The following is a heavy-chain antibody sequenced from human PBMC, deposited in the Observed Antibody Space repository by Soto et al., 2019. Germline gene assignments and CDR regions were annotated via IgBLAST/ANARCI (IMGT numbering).Heavy chain of an antibody. V-gene: IGHV1-24*01. CDR1: GYTVTELS. J-gene: IGHJ4*02. CDR2: FDPEDGET. Sequence: GASVKVSCKVSGYTVTELSMHWVRQAPGKGLEWMGGFDPEDGETIYAQKFQGRVTMTEDTSTDTAYMELSSLRSEDTAVYYCATSYSSGWYYFDYWGQGTLVTVSS. D-gene: IGHD6-19*01. CDR3: ATSYSSGWYYFDY.